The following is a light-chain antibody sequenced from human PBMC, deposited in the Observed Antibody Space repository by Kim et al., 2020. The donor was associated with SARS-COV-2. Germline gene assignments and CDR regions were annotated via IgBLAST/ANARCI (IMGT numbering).Light chain of an antibody. J-gene: IGKJ1*01. V-gene: IGKV3-20*01. CDR2: FAS. Sequence: EIVLTQSPDSLSLSPGQRATLSCRASQSVQSGHIAWYQKKPGQSPRLLVFFASSRATGIPDRFSGSGSGTDFILDISGLEPDDSAVYYCQQYDTSPWTFGQGTKVEIK. CDR3: QQYDTSPWT. CDR1: QSVQSGH.